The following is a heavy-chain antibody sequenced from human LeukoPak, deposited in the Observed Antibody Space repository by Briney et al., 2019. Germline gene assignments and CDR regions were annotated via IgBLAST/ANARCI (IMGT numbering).Heavy chain of an antibody. D-gene: IGHD4-11*01. V-gene: IGHV3-21*01. CDR3: ARKGTLTTYYYYMDV. Sequence: PGGSLRLSCAVSGFTFSSYIMNWVRQAPGKGLEWVSCISSSGSYIYYADSVKGRFTISRDNAKNSLYLQMNSLRAEDTAVYYCARKGTLTTYYYYMDVWGKGTTVTISS. J-gene: IGHJ6*03. CDR1: GFTFSSYI. CDR2: ISSSGSYI.